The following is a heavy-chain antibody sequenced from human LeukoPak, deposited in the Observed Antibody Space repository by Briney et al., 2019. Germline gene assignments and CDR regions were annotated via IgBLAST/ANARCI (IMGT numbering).Heavy chain of an antibody. J-gene: IGHJ4*02. V-gene: IGHV1-24*01. D-gene: IGHD5-18*01. Sequence: ASVTVSCTVSGSSLTELSLYWVRQAPGKGLEWMGGFDVIDAKTFYAQKFQGRVTMTEDSSTDTAYMELSSLRSDDTAFYAAGRPYSLLDYWGQGTLLTVSS. CDR2: FDVIDAKT. CDR1: GSSLTELS. CDR3: GRPYSLLDY.